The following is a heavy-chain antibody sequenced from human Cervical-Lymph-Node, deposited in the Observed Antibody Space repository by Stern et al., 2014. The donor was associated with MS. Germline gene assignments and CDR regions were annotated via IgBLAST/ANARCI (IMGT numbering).Heavy chain of an antibody. CDR3: ARPSSSGLFLHH. V-gene: IGHV5-51*01. CDR1: GYNFTTYW. D-gene: IGHD6-19*01. J-gene: IGHJ1*01. Sequence: EVQLVESGAEVKKPGESLKISCKGSGYNFTTYWIAWVRQMPGKGLEWMGLIFPGDSHTQYSPSFQGHVTMSADTSIRNAYLARSSLKASDTAIYYCARPSSSGLFLHHWGQGTLVTVSS. CDR2: IFPGDSHT.